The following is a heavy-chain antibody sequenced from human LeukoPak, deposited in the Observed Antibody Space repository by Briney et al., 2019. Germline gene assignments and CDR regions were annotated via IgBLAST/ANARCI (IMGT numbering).Heavy chain of an antibody. J-gene: IGHJ4*02. CDR2: INANSGGT. V-gene: IGHV1-2*02. D-gene: IGHD3-10*01. Sequence: ASVKVSCKASGYTFTGYYLHWVRQAPGQGLEWMGRINANSGGTDYAQKFQGRVTMTRDTSTTTAYMELSSLTSDDTAVYFCAKGEIFYGSGSPHFDYWAQGTLVTVSS. CDR3: AKGEIFYGSGSPHFDY. CDR1: GYTFTGYY.